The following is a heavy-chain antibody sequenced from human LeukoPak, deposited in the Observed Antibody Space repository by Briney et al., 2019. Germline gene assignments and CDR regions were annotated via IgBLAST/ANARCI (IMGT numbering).Heavy chain of an antibody. CDR1: GYTFTSYA. V-gene: IGHV7-4-1*02. J-gene: IGHJ4*02. D-gene: IGHD5-12*01. CDR2: INTNTGNP. CDR3: ARAQQWWLLDY. Sequence: ASVKDSCKASGYTFTSYAVNWVRQAPGQGLEWMGWINTNTGNPTYAQAFTGQFVFSLDTSINTAYLQINSLKAEDTAVYYYARAQQWWLLDYWGQGTLVTVSS.